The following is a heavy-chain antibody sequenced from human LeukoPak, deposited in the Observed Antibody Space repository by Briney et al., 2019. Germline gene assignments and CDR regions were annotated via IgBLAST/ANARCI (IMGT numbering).Heavy chain of an antibody. CDR3: ARRLVVPAATLVYYYYYMDV. Sequence: GASVKVSCKASGGTFSSYAISWVRQAPGQGLEWMGGIIPIFGTANYAQKFQGRVTMTRNTSISTAYMELSSLRSEDTAVYYCARRLVVPAATLVYYYYYMDVWGKGTTVTISS. V-gene: IGHV1-69*05. J-gene: IGHJ6*03. CDR2: IIPIFGTA. D-gene: IGHD2-2*01. CDR1: GGTFSSYA.